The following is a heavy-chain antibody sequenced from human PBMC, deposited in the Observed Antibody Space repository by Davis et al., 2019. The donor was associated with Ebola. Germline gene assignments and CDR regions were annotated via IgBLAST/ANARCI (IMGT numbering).Heavy chain of an antibody. Sequence: GGSLRLSCAASGFTFSSYGTHWVRQAPGKGLEWVAVISYDGSNKYYADSVKGRFTISRDNSKNTLYLQMNSLRAEDTAVYYCAKGQQWLAAWFDYWGQGTLVTVSS. CDR3: AKGQQWLAAWFDY. J-gene: IGHJ4*02. V-gene: IGHV3-30*18. CDR2: ISYDGSNK. CDR1: GFTFSSYG. D-gene: IGHD6-19*01.